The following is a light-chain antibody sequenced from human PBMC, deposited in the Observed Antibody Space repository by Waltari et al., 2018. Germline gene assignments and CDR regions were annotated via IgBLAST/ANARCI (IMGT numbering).Light chain of an antibody. CDR1: TSDIGYNKF. CDR2: DVT. Sequence: QSALTQPASVSGSPGQSIAISCTGTTSDIGYNKFVSWYQQNPGKPPKLIIYDVTGRPSGVSDRFSGSKSDNTASLTISGLQAEDEADYYCSSYTSSRTLIFGGGTKVTV. CDR3: SSYTSSRTLI. J-gene: IGLJ2*01. V-gene: IGLV2-14*01.